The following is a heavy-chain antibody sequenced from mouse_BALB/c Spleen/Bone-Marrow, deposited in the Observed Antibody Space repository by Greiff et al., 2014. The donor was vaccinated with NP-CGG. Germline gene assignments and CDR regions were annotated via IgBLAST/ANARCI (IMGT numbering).Heavy chain of an antibody. V-gene: IGHV5-6-4*01. CDR3: TREDTNWDFDY. CDR1: GFTFSSYT. CDR2: ISSGGSYT. D-gene: IGHD4-1*01. Sequence: VQLKESGGGLVKPGGSLKLSCAASGFTFSSYTMSWVRQTPEKRLEWVATISSGGSYTHYPDSVKGRFTISRDNAKNTLYLQMSSLKSEDTAMYYCTREDTNWDFDYWGQGTTLTVSS. J-gene: IGHJ2*01.